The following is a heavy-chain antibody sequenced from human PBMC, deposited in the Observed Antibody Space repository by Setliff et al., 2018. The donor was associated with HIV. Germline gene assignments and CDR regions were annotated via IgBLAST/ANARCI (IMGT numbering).Heavy chain of an antibody. CDR2: INPKSGGT. D-gene: IGHD3-16*01. Sequence: RASVKVSCKASGYTFTDYYMHWVRQAPGQGLEWMGWINPKSGGTNSALKFRGRVTMTRDTSISTAYMELSRLRSDDTAVYYCARDGGGPGDYYYYYMDVWAKGTTVTVSS. CDR3: ARDGGGPGDYYYYYMDV. CDR1: GYTFTDYY. V-gene: IGHV1-2*02. J-gene: IGHJ6*03.